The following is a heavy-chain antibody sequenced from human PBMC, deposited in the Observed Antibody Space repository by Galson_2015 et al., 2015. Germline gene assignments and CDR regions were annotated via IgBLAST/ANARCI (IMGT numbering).Heavy chain of an antibody. CDR1: GFTFGDYA. V-gene: IGHV3-49*03. CDR2: IRSKAYGGTT. J-gene: IGHJ4*02. Sequence: SLRLSCAASGFTFGDYAMSWFRQAPGKGLEWVGFIRSKAYGGTTEYAASVKGRFTISRDDSKSIAYLQMNSLKTEDTAVYYCTRRLGYCSGGSCFFDYWGQGTLVTVSS. CDR3: TRRLGYCSGGSCFFDY. D-gene: IGHD2-15*01.